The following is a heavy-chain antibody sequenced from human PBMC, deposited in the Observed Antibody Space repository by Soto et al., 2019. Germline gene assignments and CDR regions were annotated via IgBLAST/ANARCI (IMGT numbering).Heavy chain of an antibody. D-gene: IGHD3-3*01. CDR3: ARVILEWLPRTNNWFDP. V-gene: IGHV4-39*01. CDR1: GGSISSSSYY. Sequence: ASETLSLTCTVSGGSISSSSYYWCWVRQPPGKGLEWIGSIYYSGSTYYNPSLKSRVTISVDTSKNQFSLKLSSLTAADTAVYYCARVILEWLPRTNNWFDPWGQGTLVTVSS. J-gene: IGHJ5*02. CDR2: IYYSGST.